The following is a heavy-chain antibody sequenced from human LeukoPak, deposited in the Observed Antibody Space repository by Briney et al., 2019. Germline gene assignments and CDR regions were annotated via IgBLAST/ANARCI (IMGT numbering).Heavy chain of an antibody. CDR2: ISNSGITT. Sequence: GGSLRLSCAASGFNFRDFYMTWIRHAPEKGLEWISYISNSGITTYYGHSVKGRFTISSDNAKKSVYLEMNSLRADDTALYFCARERSSNGPPDSFDIWGQGTMVTVSS. D-gene: IGHD5-18*01. CDR1: GFNFRDFY. V-gene: IGHV3-11*04. CDR3: ARERSSNGPPDSFDI. J-gene: IGHJ3*02.